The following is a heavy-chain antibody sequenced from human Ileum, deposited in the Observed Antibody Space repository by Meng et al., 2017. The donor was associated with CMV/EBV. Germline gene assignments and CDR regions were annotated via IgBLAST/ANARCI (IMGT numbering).Heavy chain of an antibody. CDR3: AKGYCTEDVCYLDP. CDR1: GFTFSSYW. V-gene: IGHV3-74*01. D-gene: IGHD2-8*01. J-gene: IGHJ5*02. Sequence: GESLKISCAVSGFTFSSYWMHWVRQAPGKGLEWVSRIQSDGSITTYAGSVEGRFTISRDNAKNTLYLQMHNLRAEDTAVYYCAKGYCTEDVCYLDPWGQGTLVTVSS. CDR2: IQSDGSIT.